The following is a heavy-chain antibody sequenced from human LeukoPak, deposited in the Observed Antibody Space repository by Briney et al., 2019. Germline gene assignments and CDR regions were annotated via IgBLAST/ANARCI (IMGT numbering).Heavy chain of an antibody. CDR3: AKDRRPDSGYDIDY. CDR2: IYPNGDTT. D-gene: IGHD5-12*01. V-gene: IGHV3-23*01. Sequence: GGSLRLSCAASGFISSSYSMSWVRQAPQKGLEWVSIIYPNGDTTYYADSVTGRFSISRDNSNDMVYLQMYNLGPEDTAVYYCAKDRRPDSGYDIDYWGQGILVTVSS. CDR1: GFISSSYS. J-gene: IGHJ4*02.